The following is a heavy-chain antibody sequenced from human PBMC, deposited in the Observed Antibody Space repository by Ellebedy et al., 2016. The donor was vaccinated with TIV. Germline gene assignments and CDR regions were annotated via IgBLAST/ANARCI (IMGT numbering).Heavy chain of an antibody. D-gene: IGHD5-24*01. CDR2: LYYSGNT. V-gene: IGHV4-30-4*01. J-gene: IGHJ4*02. CDR1: GGSISSGDHY. CDR3: ARGGDGYIHY. Sequence: MPSETLSLTCTVSGGSISSGDHYWSWIRQPPGKGLEWIGYLYYSGNTYHNPSIKSRVPISVDTSKNQFSLKLSSVTAADTAVYYCARGGDGYIHYWGQGTLVTVSS.